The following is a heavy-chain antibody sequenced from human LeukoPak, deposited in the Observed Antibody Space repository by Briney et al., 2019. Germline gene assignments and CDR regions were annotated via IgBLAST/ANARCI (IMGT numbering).Heavy chain of an antibody. CDR3: TGNYYGSGSYADFDY. Sequence: GGSLRLSCAASGFTFSSYWMSWVRQAPGKGLEWVANIKQDGSEKYYVDSVKGRFTISRDNSKNTLYLQMNSLRAEDTAVYYCTGNYYGSGSYADFDYWGQGTLVTVSS. V-gene: IGHV3-7*03. CDR1: GFTFSSYW. D-gene: IGHD3-10*01. J-gene: IGHJ4*02. CDR2: IKQDGSEK.